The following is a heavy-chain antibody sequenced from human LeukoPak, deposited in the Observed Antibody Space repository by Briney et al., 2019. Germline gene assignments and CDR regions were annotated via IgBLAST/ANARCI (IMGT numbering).Heavy chain of an antibody. J-gene: IGHJ4*02. Sequence: GGSLRLSCAASGFTFSSYWMSWVRQAPGKGLEWVANIKQDGSEKYYVDSVKGRFTISRDNAKNSLYLQMNSLRAEDTAVYYCASPSWGYCTNGVCYGPSTYWGQGTLVTVSS. D-gene: IGHD2-8*01. CDR2: IKQDGSEK. CDR1: GFTFSSYW. CDR3: ASPSWGYCTNGVCYGPSTY. V-gene: IGHV3-7*01.